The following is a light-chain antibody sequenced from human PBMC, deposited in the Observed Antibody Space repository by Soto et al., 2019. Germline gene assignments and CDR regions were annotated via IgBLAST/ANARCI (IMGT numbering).Light chain of an antibody. J-gene: IGKJ2*01. V-gene: IGKV1-39*01. Sequence: DIQMTQSPPSLAASVGDRVTVSCRASQSITRCLNWYQQKPGKAPKLLISAASRLQSGVPSRFSGSGSGSYVTLIISSLQPEDFATYYCQQSCSTPYTFGQRTKLEIK. CDR1: QSITRC. CDR3: QQSCSTPYT. CDR2: AAS.